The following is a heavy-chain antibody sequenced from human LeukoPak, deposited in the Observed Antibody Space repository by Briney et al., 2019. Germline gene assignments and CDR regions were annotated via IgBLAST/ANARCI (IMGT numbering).Heavy chain of an antibody. CDR3: TRGTAAGTWGTSFDS. CDR1: GFTFSHYP. J-gene: IGHJ4*02. CDR2: ISYDGNYK. D-gene: IGHD6-13*01. V-gene: IGHV3-30*15. Sequence: GGSLRLSCAASGFTFSHYPMHWVRQAPGKELEWMAVISYDGNYKYYAESVKGRFTISRDDSKNTLYLQMSSLSAEDTAMYYSTRGTAAGTWGTSFDSWGQGTRLTVSS.